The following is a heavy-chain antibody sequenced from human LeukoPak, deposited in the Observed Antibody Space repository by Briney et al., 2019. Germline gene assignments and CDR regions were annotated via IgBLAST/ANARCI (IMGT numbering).Heavy chain of an antibody. CDR1: GFPFSSYA. J-gene: IGHJ6*02. V-gene: IGHV3-23*01. CDR2: ISGSGGST. D-gene: IGHD3-22*01. Sequence: PGGSLRLSCAASGFPFSSYAMSWVRQAPGKGLEWVSAISGSGGSTYYADSVKGRFTISRDNSKNTLYLQMNSLRAEDTAVYYCARDQHDSSGYLYSIGMDVWGQGTTVTVSS. CDR3: ARDQHDSSGYLYSIGMDV.